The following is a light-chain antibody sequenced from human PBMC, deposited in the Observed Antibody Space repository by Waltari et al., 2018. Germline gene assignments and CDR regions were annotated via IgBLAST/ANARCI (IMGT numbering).Light chain of an antibody. CDR3: FSGDDTTRL. Sequence: SYELTQPPSVSVSLGQTAKITCSGDVLGKYFGHWYQQRPGQAPVLVIYKDNERPSGIPYRFSGSSSGTTIPLAIAGAQAVDGGYYHCFSGDDTTRLFGGGTRLTVL. CDR2: KDN. CDR1: VLGKYF. V-gene: IGLV3-27*01. J-gene: IGLJ2*01.